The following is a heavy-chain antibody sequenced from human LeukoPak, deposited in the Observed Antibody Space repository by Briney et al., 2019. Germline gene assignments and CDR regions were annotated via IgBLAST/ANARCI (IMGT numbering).Heavy chain of an antibody. J-gene: IGHJ4*02. Sequence: PSETLSLTCTVSGGSISSYYWSWIRQPAGKGLEWIGRIYTSGSTNYNPSLKSRVTMSVDTSKNQFSLKLSSVTAADTAVYYCAREYEDYDFWSGPREDYYFDYWGQGTLVTVSS. CDR1: GGSISSYY. D-gene: IGHD3-3*01. CDR3: AREYEDYDFWSGPREDYYFDY. V-gene: IGHV4-4*07. CDR2: IYTSGST.